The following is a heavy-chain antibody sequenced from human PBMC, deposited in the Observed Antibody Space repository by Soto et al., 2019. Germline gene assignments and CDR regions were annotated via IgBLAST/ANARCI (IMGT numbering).Heavy chain of an antibody. CDR2: ISGSGGST. D-gene: IGHD3-9*01. CDR3: AKDLADILTGYSRRRDAFDI. CDR1: GFTFSSYA. V-gene: IGHV3-23*01. Sequence: EVQLLESGGGLVQPGGSLRLSCAASGFTFSSYAMSWVRQAPGKGLEWVSAISGSGGSTYYADSVKGRFTISRDNSKNTLYLQMNSLRAEDTAVYYCAKDLADILTGYSRRRDAFDIWGQGTMVTVSS. J-gene: IGHJ3*02.